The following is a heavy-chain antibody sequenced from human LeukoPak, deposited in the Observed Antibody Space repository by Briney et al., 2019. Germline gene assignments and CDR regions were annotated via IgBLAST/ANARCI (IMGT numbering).Heavy chain of an antibody. Sequence: ASVKVSCKASGYTFIGYYLHWVRQAPGQGLEWMGWINPTSGGTNYAQKFQDRVTMTRDTSINTDYMELRRLTSDDTAVYYCARLVGLSTTASYWGQGTLVIVSS. CDR3: ARLVGLSTTASY. V-gene: IGHV1-2*02. CDR1: GYTFIGYY. J-gene: IGHJ4*02. CDR2: INPTSGGT. D-gene: IGHD5/OR15-5a*01.